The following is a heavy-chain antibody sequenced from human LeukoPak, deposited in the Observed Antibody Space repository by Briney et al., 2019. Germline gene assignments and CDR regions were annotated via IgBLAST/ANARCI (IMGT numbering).Heavy chain of an antibody. J-gene: IGHJ6*03. CDR1: GFTFSSYG. V-gene: IGHV3-23*01. CDR3: AKSGSGSYYYYYYMDV. CDR2: SGSGGST. D-gene: IGHD3-10*01. Sequence: PGGSLRLSCAASGFTFSSYGMSWVRQAPGKGLEWVSASGSGGSTYYADSVKGRFTISRDNSKNTLTLQMNSLRAADTAEYYCAKSGSGSYYYYYYMDVWGKGTTVTISS.